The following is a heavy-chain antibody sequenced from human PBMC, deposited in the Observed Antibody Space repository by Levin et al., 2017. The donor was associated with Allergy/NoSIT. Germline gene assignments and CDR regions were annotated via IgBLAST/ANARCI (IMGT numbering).Heavy chain of an antibody. CDR1: GFTFSSYS. CDR2: ISSASGTI. Sequence: PGESLKISCAASGFTFSSYSMTWVRQAPGKGLEWVSYISSASGTIKYADSVRGRFTISRDNAENSLHLQINNLRDEDTAVYYCARGSVVIPWWYFDLWGRGTPVTVSS. CDR3: ARGSVVIPWWYFDL. V-gene: IGHV3-48*02. J-gene: IGHJ2*01. D-gene: IGHD3-22*01.